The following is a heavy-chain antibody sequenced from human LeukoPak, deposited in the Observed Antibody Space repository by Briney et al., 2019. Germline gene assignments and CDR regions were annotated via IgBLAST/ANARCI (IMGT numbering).Heavy chain of an antibody. CDR1: GGTFSSYT. Sequence: SVKVSCKASGGTFSSYTISWVRQAPGQGLEWMGRIIPILGIANYAQKFHGRVTITADKSTSTAYMELSSLRSEDTAVYYCARVVPAAIGWFDPWGQGTLVTVSS. CDR2: IIPILGIA. CDR3: ARVVPAAIGWFDP. V-gene: IGHV1-69*02. D-gene: IGHD2-2*01. J-gene: IGHJ5*02.